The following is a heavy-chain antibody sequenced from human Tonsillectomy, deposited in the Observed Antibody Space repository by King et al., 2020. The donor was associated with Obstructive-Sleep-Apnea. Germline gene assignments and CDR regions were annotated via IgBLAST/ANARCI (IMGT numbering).Heavy chain of an antibody. D-gene: IGHD3-3*01. CDR1: GFTFRNYW. CDR2: IRKDGSEE. J-gene: IGHJ4*02. V-gene: IGHV3-7*03. Sequence: VQLVESGGGLVQPGGSLRLSCAASGFTFRNYWMSWVRQAPGKGPEWVANIRKDGSEESYSDSVKGRFTISRDNAHNLLFLQMNSLRTEDTAVYYCARGSRSEGRYDFFDFWGQGTRVTVSS. CDR3: ARGSRSEGRYDFFDF.